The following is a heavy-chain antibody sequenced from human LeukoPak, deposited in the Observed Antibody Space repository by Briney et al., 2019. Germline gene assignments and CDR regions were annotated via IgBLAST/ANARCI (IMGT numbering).Heavy chain of an antibody. CDR2: IFHSEIA. CDR3: GRAGFGTAYNRFYYSMGV. Sequence: SETLSLTCAVSHYPITSDYYWFWIRQPPGQGLEWIGQIFHSEIAHYNPSLKSRVTMSVDTSRSQFSVNLNSVTAADTAVYFCGRAGFGTAYNRFYYSMGVWGKGTTVTVSS. D-gene: IGHD3-16*01. J-gene: IGHJ6*04. V-gene: IGHV4-38-2*01. CDR1: HYPITSDYY.